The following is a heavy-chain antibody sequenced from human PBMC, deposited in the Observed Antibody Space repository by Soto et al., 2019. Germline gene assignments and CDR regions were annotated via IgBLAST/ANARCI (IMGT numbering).Heavy chain of an antibody. V-gene: IGHV4-38-2*02. D-gene: IGHD5-12*01. Sequence: ETLFLTCAASVSSISSGCFWGWIRQPPGKGLEWIATMYHDGNTHYNPSLKSRVTMSVDTSKNQFSLKLNSVTAADTAVYYCARESYSGYHSYDYWGQGFLVT. CDR3: ARESYSGYHSYDY. J-gene: IGHJ4*02. CDR1: VSSISSGCF. CDR2: MYHDGNT.